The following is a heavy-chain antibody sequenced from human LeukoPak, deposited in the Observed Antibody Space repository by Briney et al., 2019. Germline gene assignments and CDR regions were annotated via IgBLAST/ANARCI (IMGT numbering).Heavy chain of an antibody. Sequence: GGSLRLSCAASGFTFSSYAMSWVRQAPGKGLEWVANIKQDGSEKYYVDSVKGRFTISRDNAKNSLYLQMNSLRAEDTAVYYCASTLHYYGDYIDYWGQGTLVTVSS. CDR2: IKQDGSEK. D-gene: IGHD4-17*01. CDR3: ASTLHYYGDYIDY. CDR1: GFTFSSYA. J-gene: IGHJ4*02. V-gene: IGHV3-7*01.